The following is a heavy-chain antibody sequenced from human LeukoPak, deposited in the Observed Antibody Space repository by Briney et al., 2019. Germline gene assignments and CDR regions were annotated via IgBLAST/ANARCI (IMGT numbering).Heavy chain of an antibody. V-gene: IGHV3-7*03. CDR1: GFFFSNFW. D-gene: IGHD2-21*02. J-gene: IGHJ4*02. CDR2: IKPDGSER. CDR3: ASSTLIVVVTAILED. Sequence: GGSLRLSCAASGFFFSNFWMSWVRQALGKGLEWVAIIKPDGSERYYVDSVKGRFTISRDNAKNSLYLQMSSLRAEDTAVYYCASSTLIVVVTAILEDWGQGTLVTVSS.